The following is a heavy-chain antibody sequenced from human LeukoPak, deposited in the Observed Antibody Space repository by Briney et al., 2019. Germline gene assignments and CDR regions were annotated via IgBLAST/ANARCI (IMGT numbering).Heavy chain of an antibody. CDR1: GYSFTSYW. V-gene: IGHV5-51*01. J-gene: IGHJ4*02. CDR2: IYPGDSDT. CDR3: ARRPLFNYYDSSSFDY. D-gene: IGHD3-22*01. Sequence: GESLKISCKGSGYSFTSYWIGWVRQMPGKGLEWMGIIYPGDSDTRYSPSFQGQVTISADKSISTAYLQWSSLKASDTAMYYCARRPLFNYYDSSSFDYWGQGTLVTVSS.